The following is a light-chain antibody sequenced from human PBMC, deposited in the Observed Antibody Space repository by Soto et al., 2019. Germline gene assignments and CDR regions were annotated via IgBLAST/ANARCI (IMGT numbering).Light chain of an antibody. CDR3: QQYNIWPPWT. CDR2: GAS. CDR1: QYINTR. V-gene: IGKV3-15*01. J-gene: IGKJ1*01. Sequence: EIVLTQSPATLSSFPGDRVTLSCMASQYINTRLAWYQQKPGQAPRLLIYGASTRATGIPARFSGSGSATEFTLTISSLQSGDFAVYYCQQYNIWPPWTFGQGTKVDIK.